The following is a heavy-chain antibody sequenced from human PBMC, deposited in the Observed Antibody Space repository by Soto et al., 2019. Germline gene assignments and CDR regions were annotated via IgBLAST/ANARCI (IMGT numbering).Heavy chain of an antibody. D-gene: IGHD2-15*01. CDR3: ARLRQSGIVVVVAATLYFDY. CDR2: IYYSGST. J-gene: IGHJ4*02. Sequence: SETLSLTCTVSGGSISSSSYYWGWIRQPPGKGLEWIGSIYYSGSTYYNPSLKSRVTISVDTSKNQFSLKLSSVTAADTAVYYCARLRQSGIVVVVAATLYFDYCGQGTLVTVSS. CDR1: GGSISSSSYY. V-gene: IGHV4-39*01.